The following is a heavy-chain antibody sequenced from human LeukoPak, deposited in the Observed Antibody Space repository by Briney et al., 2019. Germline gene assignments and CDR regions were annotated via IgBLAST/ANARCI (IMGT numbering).Heavy chain of an antibody. V-gene: IGHV4-59*08. CDR1: GGSISSYY. Sequence: RASETLSLTCTVSGGSISSYYWSWIRQPPGKGLEWIGYIYYSGSTNYNPSLKSRVTISVDTSKNQFSLKLSSVTAADTAVYYCARAATAAGTSWFDPWGQGTLVTVSS. D-gene: IGHD6-13*01. J-gene: IGHJ5*02. CDR3: ARAATAAGTSWFDP. CDR2: IYYSGST.